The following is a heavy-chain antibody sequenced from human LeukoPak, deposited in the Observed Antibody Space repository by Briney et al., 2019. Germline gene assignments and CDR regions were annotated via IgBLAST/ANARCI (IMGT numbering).Heavy chain of an antibody. V-gene: IGHV4-59*01. CDR3: ARGIFGVVPKTFDY. CDR2: IYYSGST. D-gene: IGHD3-3*01. J-gene: IGHJ4*02. Sequence: SETLSLTCTVSGGSISSYYWNWIRQPPGKGLEWIGYIYYSGSTNYNPSLKSRVTISVDTSKNQFSLKLSSVTAADTAVYYCARGIFGVVPKTFDYWGQGTLVTVSS. CDR1: GGSISSYY.